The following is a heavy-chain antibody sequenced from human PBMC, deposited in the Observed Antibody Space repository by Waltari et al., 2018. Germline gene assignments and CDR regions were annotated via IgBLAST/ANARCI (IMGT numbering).Heavy chain of an antibody. Sequence: TELSMHWVRQAPGKGLEWMGGFDPEDGETIYAQKFQGRVTMTEDTSTDTAYMELSSLRSEDTAVYYCASRGGTVATYYYYGMDVWGQGTTVTVSS. CDR2: FDPEDGET. D-gene: IGHD1-1*01. CDR1: TELS. J-gene: IGHJ6*02. V-gene: IGHV1-24*01. CDR3: ASRGGTVATYYYYGMDV.